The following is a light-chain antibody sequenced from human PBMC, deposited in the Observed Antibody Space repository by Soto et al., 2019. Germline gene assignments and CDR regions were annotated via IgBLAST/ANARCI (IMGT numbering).Light chain of an antibody. CDR1: QSVLYSSNNKNY. Sequence: IVMTQSPDSLAVSLGERDTINCKSSQSVLYSSNNKNYLAWYQQKPGQPPKLLIYWASTRESGVPDRFSGSGYGTDFTLTISSRQAEDVAVYYCQQYYSTPPVTFGPGTKVDIK. V-gene: IGKV4-1*01. CDR2: WAS. J-gene: IGKJ3*01. CDR3: QQYYSTPPVT.